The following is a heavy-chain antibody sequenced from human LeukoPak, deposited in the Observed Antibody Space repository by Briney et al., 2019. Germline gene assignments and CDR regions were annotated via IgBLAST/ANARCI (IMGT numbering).Heavy chain of an antibody. CDR3: ARLFSRTGYGSGSYYNDY. CDR1: GGSFSGYY. V-gene: IGHV4-34*01. Sequence: PSETLSLTCAVYGGSFSGYYWSWIRQPPGKGLEWIGEINHSGSTNYNPSLKSRVTISVDTSKNQFPLKLSSVTAADTAVYYCARLFSRTGYGSGSYYNDYWGQGTLVTVSS. J-gene: IGHJ4*02. D-gene: IGHD3-10*01. CDR2: INHSGST.